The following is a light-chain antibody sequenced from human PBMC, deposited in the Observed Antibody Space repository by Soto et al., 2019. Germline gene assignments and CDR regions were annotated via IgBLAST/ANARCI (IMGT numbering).Light chain of an antibody. CDR2: AAS. J-gene: IGKJ1*01. CDR3: QQYNNWPWT. V-gene: IGKV1-17*01. Sequence: DIQMTQSPSSLSASVGDSVTITCRASQGIRNDLGWYQQKPGKAPKRLIYAASSLQSGVPARFSGSGSATEFTPTISSLQSEDFAVYYCQQYNNWPWTFGQGTKVDI. CDR1: QGIRND.